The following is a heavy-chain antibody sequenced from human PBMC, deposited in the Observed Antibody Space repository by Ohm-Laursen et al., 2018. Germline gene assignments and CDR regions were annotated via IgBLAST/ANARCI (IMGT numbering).Heavy chain of an antibody. Sequence: SETLSLTCTISGGSISSGGYYWSWIRQHPVKGLEWFGYIYHSESTYYNPSLNGRVTMSLDTSKNQFSLKLRSVTAADTALYYCARWSGSYGGGWFDPWGQGTLVTVSS. D-gene: IGHD1-26*01. CDR3: ARWSGSYGGGWFDP. CDR1: GGSISSGGYY. CDR2: IYHSEST. V-gene: IGHV4-31*03. J-gene: IGHJ5*02.